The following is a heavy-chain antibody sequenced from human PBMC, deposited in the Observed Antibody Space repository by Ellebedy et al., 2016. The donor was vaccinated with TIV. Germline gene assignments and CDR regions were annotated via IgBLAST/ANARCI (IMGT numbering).Heavy chain of an antibody. D-gene: IGHD3-22*01. CDR3: TKDRIVVAQGGGHNFDY. Sequence: GESPKISCAASGFTLEDYTMHWVRQAPGKGPEWVSLISWDGVSTYYADSVKGRFTISRDNSKNSLYLQMNSLRTEDTALYYCTKDRIVVAQGGGHNFDYWGQGILVTVSS. V-gene: IGHV3-43*01. CDR2: ISWDGVST. J-gene: IGHJ4*02. CDR1: GFTLEDYT.